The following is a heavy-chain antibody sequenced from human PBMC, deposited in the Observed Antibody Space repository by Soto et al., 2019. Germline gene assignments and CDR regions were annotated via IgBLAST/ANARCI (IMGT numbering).Heavy chain of an antibody. CDR2: IIPIFGTA. CDR1: GGTFSSYA. Sequence: GASVKVSCKASGGTFSSYAISWVRQAPGQGLELMGGIIPIFGTANYAQKFQGRVTITADESTSTAYMELSSLRSEDTAVYYCARDCSSTSCYPNYYYYGMDVWGQGTTVTVSS. CDR3: ARDCSSTSCYPNYYYYGMDV. J-gene: IGHJ6*02. V-gene: IGHV1-69*13. D-gene: IGHD2-2*01.